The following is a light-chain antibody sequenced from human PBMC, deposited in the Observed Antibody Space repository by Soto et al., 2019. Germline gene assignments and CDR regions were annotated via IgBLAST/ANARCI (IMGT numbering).Light chain of an antibody. CDR3: QQYGSSPIT. CDR2: GAS. J-gene: IGKJ5*01. Sequence: EIVMTRSPGTLSLSPGERATLSCRASQSVSSRVAGYQQPPGQDPRLLRDGASSRATGIPDRVSGIGSGTDFTLTISRLEPEDFAVYYCQQYGSSPITFGQGTRLEI. CDR1: QSVSSR. V-gene: IGKV3-20*01.